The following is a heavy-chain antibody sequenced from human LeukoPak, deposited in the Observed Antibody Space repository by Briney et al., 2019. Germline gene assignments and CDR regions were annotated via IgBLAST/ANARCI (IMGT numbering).Heavy chain of an antibody. CDR2: IIVIFGTP. J-gene: IGHJ5*01. CDR3: ARDVDSSMVTNWFDS. D-gene: IGHD5-18*01. V-gene: IGHV1-69*13. CDR1: GGTFSSYS. Sequence: GASVKVSCKASGGTFSSYSFSWVRQAPGQGLEWLGGIIVIFGTPNYPQKFHGRVTITVDESTSTVYMELSSLRSEDTAMYYCARDVDSSMVTNWFDSWGQGTLVTGSS.